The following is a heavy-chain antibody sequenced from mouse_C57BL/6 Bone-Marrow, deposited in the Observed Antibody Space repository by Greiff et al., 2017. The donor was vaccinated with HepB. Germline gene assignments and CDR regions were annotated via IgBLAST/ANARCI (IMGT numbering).Heavy chain of an antibody. CDR2: ISDGGSYT. CDR1: GFTFSSYA. CDR3: ARGGLLPYFDV. Sequence: EVQRVESGGGLVKPGGSLKLSCAASGFTFSSYAMSWVRQTPEKRLEWVATISDGGSYTYYPDNVKGRFTISRDNAKNNLYLQMSHLKSEDTAMYYCARGGLLPYFDVWGTGTTVTVSS. J-gene: IGHJ1*03. D-gene: IGHD2-3*01. V-gene: IGHV5-4*01.